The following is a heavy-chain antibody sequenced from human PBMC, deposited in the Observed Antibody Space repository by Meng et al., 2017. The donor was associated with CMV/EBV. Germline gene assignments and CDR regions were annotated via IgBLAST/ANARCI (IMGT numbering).Heavy chain of an antibody. V-gene: IGHV3-21*01. CDR2: ISSSSSYI. D-gene: IGHD5-18*01. CDR1: GFTFSRYS. CDR3: ARDETVIELPFGVVTYTAMVRRTERWFDP. J-gene: IGHJ5*02. Sequence: GESLKISCAASGFTFSRYSMNWVRQAPGKGLEWVSSISSSSSYIYYADSVKGRFTISRDNAKNSLYLQMNSLRAEDTAVYYCARDETVIELPFGVVTYTAMVRRTERWFDPWGQGTLVTVSS.